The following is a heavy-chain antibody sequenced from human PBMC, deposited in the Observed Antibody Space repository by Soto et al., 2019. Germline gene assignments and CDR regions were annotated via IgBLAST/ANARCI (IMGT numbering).Heavy chain of an antibody. D-gene: IGHD2-15*01. J-gene: IGHJ6*02. CDR2: IYPGDSDT. CDR1: GYSFTSYW. Sequence: GESLKISCKGSGYSFTSYWIGWVRQMPGKGLEWMGIIYPGDSDTRYSPSFQGQVTISADKSISTAYLQWSSLKASDTAMYYCAIHPASTVVSDYYYGMDVWGQGTTVTVSS. CDR3: AIHPASTVVSDYYYGMDV. V-gene: IGHV5-51*01.